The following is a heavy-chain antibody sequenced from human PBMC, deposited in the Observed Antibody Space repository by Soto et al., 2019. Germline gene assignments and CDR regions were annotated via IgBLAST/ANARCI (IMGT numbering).Heavy chain of an antibody. CDR3: ARELVPGYTGFSDY. D-gene: IGHD5-12*01. Sequence: QVQLVQSGAEVKKPGASVKVSCKTSGYTFSNYGINWVRQAPGQGLEWMGWISAYNGNTNFAQKHQGRVYLTTDTSSPTAYMELRSLTSDATAVYYCARELVPGYTGFSDYWGQGTLVTVSS. V-gene: IGHV1-18*01. CDR1: GYTFSNYG. J-gene: IGHJ4*02. CDR2: ISAYNGNT.